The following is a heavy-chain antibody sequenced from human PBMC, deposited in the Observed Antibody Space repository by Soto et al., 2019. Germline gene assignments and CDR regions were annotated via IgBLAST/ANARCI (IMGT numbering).Heavy chain of an antibody. Sequence: QVQLQESGPGLVKPSETLSLTCTVSGGSISSYYWSWIRQPAGKGLEWIGRIYTSGSTNYNPSLKSRVTMSVDTSKHQFSLKLSSVTAADTAVYYCARDQSVKWLFPHLDAFDIWGQGTMVTVSS. D-gene: IGHD3-22*01. CDR2: IYTSGST. J-gene: IGHJ3*02. CDR1: GGSISSYY. CDR3: ARDQSVKWLFPHLDAFDI. V-gene: IGHV4-4*07.